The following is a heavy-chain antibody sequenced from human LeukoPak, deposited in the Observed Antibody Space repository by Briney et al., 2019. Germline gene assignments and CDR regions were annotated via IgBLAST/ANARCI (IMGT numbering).Heavy chain of an antibody. CDR1: GFTFDDYA. D-gene: IGHD5-12*01. Sequence: GRSLRLSCAASGFTFDDYAMHWVRQAPGKGLEWVSGISWNSGSIGYADSVKGRFTISRDNAKNSLYLQMNSLRAEDTAAYYCARDLQYSGYDWGAFDIWGQGTMVTVSS. J-gene: IGHJ3*02. V-gene: IGHV3-9*01. CDR2: ISWNSGSI. CDR3: ARDLQYSGYDWGAFDI.